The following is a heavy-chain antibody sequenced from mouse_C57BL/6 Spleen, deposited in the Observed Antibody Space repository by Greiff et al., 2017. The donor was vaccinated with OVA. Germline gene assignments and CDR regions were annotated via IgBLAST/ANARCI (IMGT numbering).Heavy chain of an antibody. CDR3: ARERGGYAMDY. V-gene: IGHV1-26*01. CDR1: GYTFTDYY. J-gene: IGHJ4*01. Sequence: EVQLQQSGPELVKPGASVKISCKASGYTFTDYYMNWVKQSHGKSLEWIGDINPNNGGTSYNQKFKGKATLTVDKSSSTAYMELRSLTSEDSAVYYCARERGGYAMDYWGQGTSVTVSS. CDR2: INPNNGGT.